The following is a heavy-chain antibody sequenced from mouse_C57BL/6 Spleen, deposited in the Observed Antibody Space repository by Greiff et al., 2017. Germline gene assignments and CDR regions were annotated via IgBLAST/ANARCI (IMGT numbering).Heavy chain of an antibody. V-gene: IGHV3-1*01. J-gene: IGHJ4*01. D-gene: IGHD1-1*01. CDR3: ASSTVVATDYAMDY. CDR1: GYSITSGYD. CDR2: ISYSGST. Sequence: EVKLQESGPGMVKPSQSLSLTCTVTGYSITSGYDWHWIRHFPGNKLEWMGYISYSGSTNYNPSLKSRISITHDTSKNHFFLKLNSVTTEDTATYYCASSTVVATDYAMDYWGQGTSVTVSS.